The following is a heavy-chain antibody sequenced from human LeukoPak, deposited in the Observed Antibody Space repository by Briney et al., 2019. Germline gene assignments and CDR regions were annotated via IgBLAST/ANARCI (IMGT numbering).Heavy chain of an antibody. V-gene: IGHV4-30-2*01. CDR1: GFTFDDYA. CDR2: IYHSGST. Sequence: LRLSCAASGFTFDDYAMHWIRQPPGKGLEWIGYIYHSGSTYYNPSLKSRVTISVDRSKNQFSLKLSSVTAADTAVYYCARLSGKLGYCSSTSCSRHWYFDLWGRGTLVTVSS. D-gene: IGHD2-2*01. CDR3: ARLSGKLGYCSSTSCSRHWYFDL. J-gene: IGHJ2*01.